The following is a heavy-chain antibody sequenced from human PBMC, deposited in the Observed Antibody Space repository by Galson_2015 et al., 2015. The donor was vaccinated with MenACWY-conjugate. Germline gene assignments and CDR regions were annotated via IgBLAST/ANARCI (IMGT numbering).Heavy chain of an antibody. CDR2: TSPSDSRI. CDR3: ARHPPGGRGLDV. CDR1: GYNFITYW. J-gene: IGHJ6*02. Sequence: QSGAEVKKPGESLQISCKASGYNFITYWIGWVRQVPGEGLEWVGLTSPSDSRIRYSPAFEGRVTISADSAITTAYLQWNNLQASDTAMYYCARHPPGGRGLDVWGQGTTVTVSS. D-gene: IGHD1-26*01. V-gene: IGHV5-51*01.